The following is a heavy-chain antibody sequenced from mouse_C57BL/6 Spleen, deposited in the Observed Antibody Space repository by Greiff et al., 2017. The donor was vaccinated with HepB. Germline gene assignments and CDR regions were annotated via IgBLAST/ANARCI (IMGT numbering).Heavy chain of an antibody. J-gene: IGHJ2*01. V-gene: IGHV3-6*01. CDR3: ASYDYEGHFDY. CDR1: GYSITSGYY. D-gene: IGHD2-4*01. Sequence: EVQLQESGPGLVKPSQSLSLTCSVTGYSITSGYYWNWIRQFPGNKLEWMGYISYDGSNNYNPSLKNRISITRDTSKNQFFLKLNSVTTEDTATYYCASYDYEGHFDYWGQGTTLTVSS. CDR2: ISYDGSN.